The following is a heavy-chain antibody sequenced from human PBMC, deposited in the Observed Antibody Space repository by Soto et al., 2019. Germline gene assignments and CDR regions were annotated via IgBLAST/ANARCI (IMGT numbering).Heavy chain of an antibody. J-gene: IGHJ4*02. CDR3: ASWGYDDPVGY. V-gene: IGHV1-69*13. CDR2: IIPIFGTA. CDR1: GGTFSSYA. Sequence: GASVKVSCKASGGTFSSYAISWVRQAPGQGLEWMGGIIPIFGTANYAQKFQGRVTITADESTSTAYMELSSLRSEATAVYYCASWGYDDPVGYWGQGTLVTVSS. D-gene: IGHD3-3*01.